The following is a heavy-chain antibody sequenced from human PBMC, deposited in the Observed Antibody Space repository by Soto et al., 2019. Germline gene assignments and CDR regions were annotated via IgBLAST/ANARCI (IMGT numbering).Heavy chain of an antibody. CDR3: AAHDSGGYYAEY. V-gene: IGHV4-39*01. J-gene: IGHJ4*02. CDR1: GDSVTISDYY. CDR2: IHYSGST. D-gene: IGHD3-22*01. Sequence: QLQLQESGPGLVKPSETLSLTCTVSGDSVTISDYYWGWIRQPPGKGLEWIGSIHYSGSTYYNPYLERRVTISAGAARKQFSLKLTSATAADAAVYYCAAHDSGGYYAEYWGQGTLVTVSA.